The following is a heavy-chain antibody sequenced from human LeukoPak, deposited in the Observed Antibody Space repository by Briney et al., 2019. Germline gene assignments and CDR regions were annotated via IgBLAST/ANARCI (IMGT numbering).Heavy chain of an antibody. CDR3: AKSLVIASYVGDY. D-gene: IGHD2-21*01. CDR1: GFSFSTYG. Sequence: PGGSLRLSCAASGFSFSTYGMHWVRQAPGKGLEWVAFIRYDGINKFYADSVKGRFTISRDTSKNTLFLEMSSLRAEDMAVYYCAKSLVIASYVGDYWGQGTLVTVSS. J-gene: IGHJ4*02. CDR2: IRYDGINK. V-gene: IGHV3-30*02.